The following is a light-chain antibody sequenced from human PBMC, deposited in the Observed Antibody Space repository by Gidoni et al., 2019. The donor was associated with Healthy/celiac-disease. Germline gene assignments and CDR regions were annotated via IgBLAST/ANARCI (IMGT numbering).Light chain of an antibody. V-gene: IGKV1-39*01. Sequence: DIQMTQSPSSLSASVGDRVTITCRASQSISSYLNWYQQKPGKAPKLLIYAASSLQSGVPSRFSGSGSGTDFTLTIRSLQPEDFATYYCQQSYTLRTFGQXTKVEIK. CDR3: QQSYTLRT. CDR2: AAS. J-gene: IGKJ1*01. CDR1: QSISSY.